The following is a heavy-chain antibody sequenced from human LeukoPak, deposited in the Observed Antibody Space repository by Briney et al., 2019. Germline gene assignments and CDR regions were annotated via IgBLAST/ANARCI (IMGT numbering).Heavy chain of an antibody. CDR2: INHSGST. J-gene: IGHJ6*03. CDR1: GGSFSGYY. D-gene: IGHD3-3*01. CDR3: ARGANNYYDFWSGYDGSFYYHMDV. V-gene: IGHV4-34*01. Sequence: SETLSLTCAVYGGSFSGYYWSWIRQPTGKGLEWIGEINHSGSTNYNPSLKSRVTISVDTSKNQFSLKLSSVTAADTAVYYCARGANNYYDFWSGYDGSFYYHMDVWGKGTTVTVSS.